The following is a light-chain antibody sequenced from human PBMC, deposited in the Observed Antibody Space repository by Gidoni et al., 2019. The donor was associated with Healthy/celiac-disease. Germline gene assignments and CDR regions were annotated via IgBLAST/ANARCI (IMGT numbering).Light chain of an antibody. CDR3: QSYDSSLSGLWV. CDR1: SSNIGAGYD. V-gene: IGLV1-40*01. Sequence: QSVLTQPPSVSGAPGQRVTISCTGSSSNIGAGYDVHWYQQLPGPAPKLLIYGNSNRPSGVPDLFSGSKSGTSASLAITGLQAEDEADYYCQSYDSSLSGLWVFGGGTKLTVL. CDR2: GNS. J-gene: IGLJ3*02.